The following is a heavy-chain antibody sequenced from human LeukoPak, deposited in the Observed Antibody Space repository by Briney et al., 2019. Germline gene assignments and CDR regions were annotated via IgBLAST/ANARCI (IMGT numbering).Heavy chain of an antibody. J-gene: IGHJ5*02. CDR1: GGSISSGDYY. CDR3: ARPYYYDSRIDP. CDR2: MYYSGST. D-gene: IGHD3-22*01. V-gene: IGHV4-30-4*01. Sequence: SETLSLTCTVSGGSISSGDYYWSWIRRPPGRGLEWIAYMYYSGSTYYNPSLKSRVTMSADTSKNQLSLKLSSVTAADTAVYYCARPYYYDSRIDPWGQGILVTVSS.